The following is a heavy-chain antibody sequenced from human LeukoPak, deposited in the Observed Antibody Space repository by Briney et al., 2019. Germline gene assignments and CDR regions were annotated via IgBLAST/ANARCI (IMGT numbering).Heavy chain of an antibody. V-gene: IGHV5-51*01. D-gene: IGHD3-22*01. CDR1: GYSFTSYW. Sequence: GESLKISCKGSGYSFTSYWIGWVRQMPGKGLEWMGIIYPGDSDTRYNPSFQGQVTISADKSISTAYLQWSSLKASDTAMYYCARHSGTYGYYDSSGYPWGQGTLVTVSS. CDR3: ARHSGTYGYYDSSGYP. CDR2: IYPGDSDT. J-gene: IGHJ5*02.